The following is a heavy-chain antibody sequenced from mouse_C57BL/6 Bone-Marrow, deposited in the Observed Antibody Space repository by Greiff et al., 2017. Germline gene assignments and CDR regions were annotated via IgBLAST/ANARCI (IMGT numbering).Heavy chain of an antibody. CDR1: GFTFSSYT. V-gene: IGHV5-9*01. Sequence: EVMLVESGGGLVKPGGSLKLSCAASGFTFSSYTMSWVRQTPEKRLEWVATIGGGGGNTYYPDSVKGRFTISRDNAKNTLYLQMSSLRSEDTALYYCERHGGLRPPWFAYWGQGTLVTVSA. D-gene: IGHD2-4*01. CDR3: ERHGGLRPPWFAY. J-gene: IGHJ3*01. CDR2: IGGGGGNT.